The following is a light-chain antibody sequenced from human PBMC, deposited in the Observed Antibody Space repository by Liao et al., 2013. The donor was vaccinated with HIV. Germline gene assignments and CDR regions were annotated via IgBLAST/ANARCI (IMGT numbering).Light chain of an antibody. V-gene: IGLV3-21*04. CDR2: HDT. J-gene: IGLJ2*01. CDR3: HVWAGGSDPVL. CDR1: NIGSKS. Sequence: YVLTQPPSVSVAPGNTARITCGGINIGSKSVHWYQQKPGQAPVVVIYHDTDRPSGIPERLSGSNSGNTATLTISRVEAGDEADYYCHVWAGGSDPVLFGGGTKLTVL.